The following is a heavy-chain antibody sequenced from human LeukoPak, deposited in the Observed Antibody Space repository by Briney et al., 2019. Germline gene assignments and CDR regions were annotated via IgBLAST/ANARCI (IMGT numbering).Heavy chain of an antibody. CDR1: GYTFTSYA. CDR3: ARAGVARSSLSCYDSSDLFDY. D-gene: IGHD3-22*01. V-gene: IGHV1-3*03. CDR2: INAGNGNT. J-gene: IGHJ4*02. Sequence: ASVKVSCKASGYTFTSYAMHWVRQAPGQRLEWMGWINAGNGNTKYSQEFQGRVTITRDTSASTAYMELSSLRSEDMAVYYCARAGVARSSLSCYDSSDLFDYWGQGTLVTVSS.